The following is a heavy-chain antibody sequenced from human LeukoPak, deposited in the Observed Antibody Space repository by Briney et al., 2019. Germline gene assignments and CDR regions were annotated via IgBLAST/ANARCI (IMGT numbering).Heavy chain of an antibody. J-gene: IGHJ4*02. CDR2: IYFSGSV. V-gene: IGHV4-39*01. CDR1: GDITHY. CDR3: AKHNGGGVVSYVAPGPPDYFDH. D-gene: IGHD1-26*01. Sequence: SETLSLTCAVSGDITHYWGWVRQPPGKGPECIGSIYFSGSVYYNPSLRSRVTISLDTSTKQLSLKLSSVTVADTAIYYCAKHNGGGVVSYVAPGPPDYFDHWGQGALVIVSS.